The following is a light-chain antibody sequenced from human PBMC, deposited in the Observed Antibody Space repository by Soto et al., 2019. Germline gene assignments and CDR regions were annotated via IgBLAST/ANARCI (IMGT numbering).Light chain of an antibody. Sequence: QSVLTQPASVSGSPGQSITISCTGTSSDVGAYNFVSWYQQHPGKVPKLMIFDVSSRPSGVSDRFSGSKSGNTASLTISVLQAEYEGDYYCRSYPSSSPHVFASGTTLAVL. CDR1: SSDVGAYNF. CDR2: DVS. V-gene: IGLV2-14*03. J-gene: IGLJ1*01. CDR3: RSYPSSSPHV.